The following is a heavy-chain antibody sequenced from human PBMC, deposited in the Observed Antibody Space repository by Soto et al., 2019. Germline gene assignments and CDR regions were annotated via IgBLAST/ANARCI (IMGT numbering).Heavy chain of an antibody. CDR1: SGSISSGDYY. V-gene: IGHV4-30-4*01. J-gene: IGHJ5*02. Sequence: SETLSLTCTVSSGSISSGDYYWSWIRQPPGKGLEWIGYIYYSGSTYYNPSLKSRVTISVDTSKNQFSLKLSSVTAADTAVYYCARELLEYNWFAPWGQGTLVTVSS. CDR3: ARELLEYNWFAP. D-gene: IGHD2-15*01. CDR2: IYYSGST.